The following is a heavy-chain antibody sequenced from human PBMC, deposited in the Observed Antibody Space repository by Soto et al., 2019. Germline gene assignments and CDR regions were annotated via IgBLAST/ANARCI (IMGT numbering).Heavy chain of an antibody. CDR3: AKQAGIAVWGDY. D-gene: IGHD6-19*01. Sequence: QVQLVQSGAEVKKPGASVKVSCKASGYTFTSYAMHWVRQAPGQRLEWMGWINAGNGNTKYSQKFQGRVTITRDTSASPAYMGPSSLRSGDTAVYSCAKQAGIAVWGDYWGQGTLVTVSS. J-gene: IGHJ4*02. CDR1: GYTFTSYA. CDR2: INAGNGNT. V-gene: IGHV1-3*01.